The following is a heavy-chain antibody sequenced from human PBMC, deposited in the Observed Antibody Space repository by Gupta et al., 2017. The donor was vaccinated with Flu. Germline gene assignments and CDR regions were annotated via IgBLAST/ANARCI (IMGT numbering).Heavy chain of an antibody. CDR3: ATSDCTTTSCFDYGDY. Sequence: QVQLVQSGAEVKKPGSSVKVSCKASGGTFSNYAISWVRQAPGQGLEWMGGIIPIFGTANYAQKFQGRVSITADKSTSTAYMELSSLRSEDTAVYYCATSDCTTTSCFDYGDYWGQGTLITVSS. J-gene: IGHJ4*02. CDR1: GGTFSNYA. CDR2: IIPIFGTA. V-gene: IGHV1-69*06. D-gene: IGHD2-2*01.